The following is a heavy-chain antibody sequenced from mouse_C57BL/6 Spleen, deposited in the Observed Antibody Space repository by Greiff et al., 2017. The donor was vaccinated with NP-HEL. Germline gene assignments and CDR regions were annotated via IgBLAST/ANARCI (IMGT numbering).Heavy chain of an antibody. Sequence: EVQVVESGPGLVKPSQSLSLTCSVTGYSITSGYYWNWIRQFPGNKLEWMGYISYDGSNNYNPSLKNRISITRDTSKNQFFLKLNSVTTEDTATYYCAREGDYDLDYWGQGTTLTVSS. D-gene: IGHD2-4*01. CDR1: GYSITSGYY. J-gene: IGHJ2*01. V-gene: IGHV3-6*01. CDR2: ISYDGSN. CDR3: AREGDYDLDY.